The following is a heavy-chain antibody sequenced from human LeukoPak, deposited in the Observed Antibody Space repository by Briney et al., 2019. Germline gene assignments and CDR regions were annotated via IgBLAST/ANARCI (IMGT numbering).Heavy chain of an antibody. CDR1: GYTFTGYY. Sequence: GASVKVSCKASGYTFTGYYIHWVRQAPGQGLEWMGWISPDTGGTNYAQKFQGRVTMTRDTSINAAYMELSSLRYDDTAVYYCARDSASDYWGQGSLVTVSS. CDR3: ARDSASDY. V-gene: IGHV1-2*02. CDR2: ISPDTGGT. J-gene: IGHJ4*02.